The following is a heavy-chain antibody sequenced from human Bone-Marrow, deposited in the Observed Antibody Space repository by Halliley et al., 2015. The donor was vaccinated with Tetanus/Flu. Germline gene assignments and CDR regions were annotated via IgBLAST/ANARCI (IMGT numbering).Heavy chain of an antibody. CDR1: GFTISSYD. J-gene: IGHJ6*02. Sequence: SLRLSCAASGFTISSYDMNWVRQAPGKGLEWVSSISFSSNYVYYGDSAKGRFTISRDNAKNSLYLQMNSLRAEDTAVYYCARDGCSGGICYLRSSYGMDVWGQGTTVPVSS. V-gene: IGHV3-21*06. CDR3: ARDGCSGGICYLRSSYGMDV. D-gene: IGHD2-15*01. CDR2: ISFSSNYV.